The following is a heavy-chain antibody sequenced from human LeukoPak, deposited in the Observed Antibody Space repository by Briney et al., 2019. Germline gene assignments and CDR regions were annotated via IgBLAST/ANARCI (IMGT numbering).Heavy chain of an antibody. Sequence: PSETLSLTCTVSGYSISSGYYWGWIRQPPGKGLERIGSIYHSGSTYYNPSLKSRVTISVDTSKNQFSLKLSSVTAADTAVYYCARGNTVVTRNFDYWGQGTLVTVSS. CDR2: IYHSGST. CDR3: ARGNTVVTRNFDY. CDR1: GYSISSGYY. D-gene: IGHD4-23*01. V-gene: IGHV4-38-2*02. J-gene: IGHJ4*02.